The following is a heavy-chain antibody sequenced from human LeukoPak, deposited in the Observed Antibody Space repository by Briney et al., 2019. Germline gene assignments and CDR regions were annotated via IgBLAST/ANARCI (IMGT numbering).Heavy chain of an antibody. CDR3: AREGRYCSGGSCLNWFDP. V-gene: IGHV1-69*05. D-gene: IGHD2-15*01. J-gene: IGHJ5*02. Sequence: EASVKVSXKASGGTFSSYAISWVRQAPGQGLEWMGRIIPIFGTAKYAQKFQGGVTINTDESTRTAYMELSSLRSEDTAVYYCAREGRYCSGGSCLNWFDPWGQGTLVTVSS. CDR2: IIPIFGTA. CDR1: GGTFSSYA.